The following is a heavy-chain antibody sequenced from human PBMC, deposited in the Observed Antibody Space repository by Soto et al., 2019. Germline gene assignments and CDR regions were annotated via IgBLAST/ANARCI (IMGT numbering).Heavy chain of an antibody. J-gene: IGHJ4*02. V-gene: IGHV1-2*04. CDR3: ARERRGYSGYSFDY. D-gene: IGHD5-12*01. Sequence: ASVKVSCKASGYTFTGYYMHWVRQAPGQGLEWMGWINPNSGGTNYAQKFQGWVTMTRDTSISTAYMELSRLRSDDTAVYYCARERRGYSGYSFDYWGQGTLVTVSS. CDR2: INPNSGGT. CDR1: GYTFTGYY.